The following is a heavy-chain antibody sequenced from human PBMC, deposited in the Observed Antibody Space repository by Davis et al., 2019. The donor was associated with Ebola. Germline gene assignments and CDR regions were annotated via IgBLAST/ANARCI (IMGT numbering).Heavy chain of an antibody. CDR1: AASFSGYY. J-gene: IGHJ6*02. CDR2: VDHSGRT. CDR3: VRGGGYGGYGMDV. D-gene: IGHD4-23*01. Sequence: PPETLSLTCSVSAASFSGYYWTWIRQPAGNGLEWIGAVDHSGRTNSNPSLKSRLTISRDTSKNQFPLKLTAVTAADTAVYYCVRGGGYGGYGMDVWGQGTTVTVSS. V-gene: IGHV4-34*01.